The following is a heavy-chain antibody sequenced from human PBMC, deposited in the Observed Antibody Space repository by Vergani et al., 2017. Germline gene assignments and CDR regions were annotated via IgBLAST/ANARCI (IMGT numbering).Heavy chain of an antibody. D-gene: IGHD3-3*01. CDR2: INPNSGGT. CDR1: GYTFTGYY. J-gene: IGHJ4*02. V-gene: IGHV1-2*02. Sequence: QVQLVQSGAEVKKPGASVKVSCKASGYTFTGYYMHWVRQAPGQGLEWMGWINPNSGGTNYAQKFQGRVTMTRETSISTAYMELGRLRSDDTAVYYCARATRMTIFGVVIKHDKEFVYWGQGTLVTVSS. CDR3: ARATRMTIFGVVIKHDKEFVY.